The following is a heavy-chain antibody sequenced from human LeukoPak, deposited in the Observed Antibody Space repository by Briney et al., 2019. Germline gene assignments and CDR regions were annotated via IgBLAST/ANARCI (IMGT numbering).Heavy chain of an antibody. D-gene: IGHD3-16*02. CDR1: GASISAYY. CDR3: ARDYPWFDS. V-gene: IGHV4-59*01. CDR2: VQSSGTT. Sequence: SETLSLTCTVSGASISAYYWSRIRQSPGKELKWIGFVQSSGTTKYNPSLNGRVTISVDTSNNQLSLRLNSVTPANTAAYFCARDYPWFDSWGQGTLVTVSS. J-gene: IGHJ5*01.